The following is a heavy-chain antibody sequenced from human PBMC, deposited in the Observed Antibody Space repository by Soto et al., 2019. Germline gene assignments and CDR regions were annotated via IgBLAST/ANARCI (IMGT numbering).Heavy chain of an antibody. CDR1: GFTFTSYS. V-gene: IGHV3-48*02. J-gene: IGHJ5*02. Sequence: GGSLRLSCAASGFTFTSYSMNWVRQALGQGLEWVSYITSKSTTIKYADSVKGRFTVSRDNAKNSLYLQLNSLRDEDTAVYYCAREMGACSDSSCYPGPYDSWGQGTLVTVSS. CDR2: ITSKSTTI. CDR3: AREMGACSDSSCYPGPYDS. D-gene: IGHD3-16*01.